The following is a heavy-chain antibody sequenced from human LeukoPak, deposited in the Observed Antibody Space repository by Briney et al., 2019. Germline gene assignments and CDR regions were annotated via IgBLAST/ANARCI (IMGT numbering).Heavy chain of an antibody. D-gene: IGHD6-19*01. CDR3: AGGAVAGTFVDY. CDR2: IIPILGIA. J-gene: IGHJ4*02. Sequence: ASVKVSCKASVGTFSSYAISWVRQAPGQGPEWMGRIIPILGIANYAQKFQGRVTITADKSTSTAYMELSSLRSEDTAVYYCAGGAVAGTFVDYWGQGTLVTVSS. CDR1: VGTFSSYA. V-gene: IGHV1-69*04.